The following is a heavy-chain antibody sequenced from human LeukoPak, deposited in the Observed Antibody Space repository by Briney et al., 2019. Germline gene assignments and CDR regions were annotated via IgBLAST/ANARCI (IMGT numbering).Heavy chain of an antibody. D-gene: IGHD4-17*01. Sequence: ASVKVSCKASGYTFTGYYMHWVRQAPGQGLEWMGWINPNSGGTNYAQKFQGRDTMTRDTSISTAYMELSRLRSDDTAVYYCARSDPYGDYSGYFDYWGQGTLVTVSS. CDR3: ARSDPYGDYSGYFDY. J-gene: IGHJ4*02. CDR2: INPNSGGT. CDR1: GYTFTGYY. V-gene: IGHV1-2*02.